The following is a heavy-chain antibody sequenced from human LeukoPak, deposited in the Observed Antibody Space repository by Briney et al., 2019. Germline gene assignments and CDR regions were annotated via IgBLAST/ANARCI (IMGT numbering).Heavy chain of an antibody. V-gene: IGHV4-59*08. Sequence: KASETLSLTCSVSGGSISSYYWSWIRQPPGKGLEWIGNIYYSGTTNYNPSLKSRVTISVDKSKNHLSLNLSSVTAADTAVYYCARLLGESGAAGRFDPWGQGNLVTVSS. D-gene: IGHD5-12*01. CDR3: ARLLGESGAAGRFDP. J-gene: IGHJ5*02. CDR1: GGSISSYY. CDR2: IYYSGTT.